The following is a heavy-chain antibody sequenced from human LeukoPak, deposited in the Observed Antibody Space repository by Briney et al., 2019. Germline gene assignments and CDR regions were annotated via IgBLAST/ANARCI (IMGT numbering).Heavy chain of an antibody. V-gene: IGHV1-3*01. CDR1: GYTFTSYA. CDR2: INAGNGNT. J-gene: IGHJ6*02. Sequence: ASVKVSCKASGYTFTSYAMHWVRQAPGQRLEWMGWINAGNGNTKYSQKFQGRVTITRDTSASTAYMELSSLRSEDTAVYHCARDPLLRFLEWLSYGMDVWGQGTTVTVSS. D-gene: IGHD3-3*01. CDR3: ARDPLLRFLEWLSYGMDV.